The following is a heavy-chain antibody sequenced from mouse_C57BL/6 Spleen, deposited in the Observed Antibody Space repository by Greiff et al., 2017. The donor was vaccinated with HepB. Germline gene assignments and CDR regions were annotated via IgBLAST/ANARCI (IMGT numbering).Heavy chain of an antibody. CDR3: ARDPITTVVATDYYAMDY. V-gene: IGHV1-64*01. CDR1: GYTFTSYW. J-gene: IGHJ4*01. CDR2: IHPNSGST. D-gene: IGHD1-1*01. Sequence: QVQLQQSGAELVKPGASVKLSCKASGYTFTSYWMHWVKQRPGQGLEWIGMIHPNSGSTNYNEKFKSKATLTVDKSSSTAYMQLSSLTSEDSAVYYCARDPITTVVATDYYAMDYWGQGTSVTVSS.